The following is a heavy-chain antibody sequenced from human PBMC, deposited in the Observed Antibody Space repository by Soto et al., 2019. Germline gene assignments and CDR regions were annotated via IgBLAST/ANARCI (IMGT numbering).Heavy chain of an antibody. CDR3: ARWDSYADL. V-gene: IGHV3-23*01. J-gene: IGHJ4*01. CDR1: GFSIDTYS. D-gene: IGHD5-18*01. Sequence: EVQLLESGGGLVQPGGSLRLSCAVSGFSIDTYSFAWVRQTPAKGLQWVSGISVSGDKTFYIDSVQGRFTISRDISKNTLSLQMHNLRVEDSAIYFCARWDSYADLWGRGTLVTVSS. CDR2: ISVSGDKT.